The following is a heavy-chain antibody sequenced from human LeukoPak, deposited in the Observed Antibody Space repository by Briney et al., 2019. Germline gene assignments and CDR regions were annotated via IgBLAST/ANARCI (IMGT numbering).Heavy chain of an antibody. V-gene: IGHV4-39*07. J-gene: IGHJ6*03. Sequence: PSETLSLTCTVSGGSISSSSYYWGWIRQPPGKGLEWIGSIYYSGSTYYNPSLKSRVTISVDTSKNQFSLKLSSVTAADTAVYYCAREEENEITIFGVVITHYYMDVWGKGTTVTVSS. CDR1: GGSISSSSYY. CDR3: AREEENEITIFGVVITHYYMDV. CDR2: IYYSGST. D-gene: IGHD3-3*01.